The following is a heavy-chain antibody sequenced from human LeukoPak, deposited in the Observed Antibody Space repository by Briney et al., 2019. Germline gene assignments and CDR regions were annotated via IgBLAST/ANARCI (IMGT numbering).Heavy chain of an antibody. D-gene: IGHD1-26*01. CDR3: ARGGRQAVFFDY. J-gene: IGHJ4*02. CDR2: ISGTTDYI. V-gene: IGHV3-21*01. Sequence: GGSLRLSCAASGFTFSSYSMNWVRQAPGRGLEWVSSISGTTDYIYYADSVKGRFTTSGDNARNSLYLQMSSLRAEDTAVYYCARGGRQAVFFDYWGQGTLVTVSS. CDR1: GFTFSSYS.